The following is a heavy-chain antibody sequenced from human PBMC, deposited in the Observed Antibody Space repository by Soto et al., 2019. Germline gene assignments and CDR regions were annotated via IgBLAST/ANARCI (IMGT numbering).Heavy chain of an antibody. CDR2: ISAYNGNT. CDR1: GYTFASYA. V-gene: IGHV1-18*01. CDR3: STDPPPQDY. J-gene: IGHJ4*02. Sequence: QVQLVKSGAEVKKPGASVKVSCKASGYTFASYAISWMRQAPGQGLEWMGWISAYNGNTNYAQKLQGRVTMTTDTCTSTAYMELRRLRSDDTSVYYCSTDPPPQDYWGQGTLVTVSS.